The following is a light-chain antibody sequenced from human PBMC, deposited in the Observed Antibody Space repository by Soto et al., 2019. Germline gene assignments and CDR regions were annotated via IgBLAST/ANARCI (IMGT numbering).Light chain of an antibody. CDR2: KTS. Sequence: DIHMTQSPSTLSASVGDRVTITCRASQSISIWLAWYQQKPGKAPNLLLYKTSSLESGGTSRFSGSGPGTDFTLTISTLQPDDFATYYCQQYNDYSWTFGQGTKVEIK. CDR3: QQYNDYSWT. CDR1: QSISIW. J-gene: IGKJ1*01. V-gene: IGKV1-5*03.